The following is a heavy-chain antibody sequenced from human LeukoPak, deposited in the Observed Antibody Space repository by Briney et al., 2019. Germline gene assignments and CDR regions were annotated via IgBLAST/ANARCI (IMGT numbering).Heavy chain of an antibody. V-gene: IGHV3-15*01. CDR3: AKAVIAAAGTRQYFDY. Sequence: GGSLRLSCAASGFTFSNAWMSWVRQAPGKGLEWVGRIKSKTDGGTTDYAAPVKGRFTISRDNSKNTLSLQMNSLSAEDTAIYYCAKAVIAAAGTRQYFDYWGQGTLVTVSS. J-gene: IGHJ4*02. D-gene: IGHD6-13*01. CDR2: IKSKTDGGTT. CDR1: GFTFSNAW.